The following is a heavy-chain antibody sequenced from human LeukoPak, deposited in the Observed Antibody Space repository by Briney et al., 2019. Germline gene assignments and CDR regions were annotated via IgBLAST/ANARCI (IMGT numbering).Heavy chain of an antibody. D-gene: IGHD3-10*01. J-gene: IGHJ4*02. CDR1: GFTFSSYA. V-gene: IGHV3-23*01. CDR2: ISGSGGST. CDR3: AKVGVRGVILYYFDY. Sequence: GGSLRLSCAASGFTFSSYAMSWVRQAPGKGLEWVSAISGSGGSTYYADSVKGRFTISRDNSKNTLYLQMNSLRAEDTALYYCAKVGVRGVILYYFDYWGQGTLVTVSS.